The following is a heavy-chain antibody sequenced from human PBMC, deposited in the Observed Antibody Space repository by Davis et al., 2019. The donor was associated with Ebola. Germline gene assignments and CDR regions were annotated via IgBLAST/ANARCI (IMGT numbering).Heavy chain of an antibody. V-gene: IGHV4-39*07. CDR2: IYYSGST. CDR1: GGSISSSSYY. Sequence: SETLSLTCTVSGGSISSSSYYWGWIRQPPGKGLEWIGSIYYSGSTYYNPSLKSRVTISVDTSKNQFSLRLSSVTVADTAVYYCARDVSLWGRGTLVTVSS. CDR3: ARDVSL. D-gene: IGHD2/OR15-2a*01. J-gene: IGHJ2*01.